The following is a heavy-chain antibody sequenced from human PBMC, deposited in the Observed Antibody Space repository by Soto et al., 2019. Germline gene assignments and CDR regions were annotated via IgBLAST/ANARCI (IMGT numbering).Heavy chain of an antibody. J-gene: IGHJ5*02. Sequence: LRHSYATSGFTLRHFSNSGVRQALGRELEWVGFIRSKDYGGTTEYAASVKGRFAISRDDSTGIAYLQMNSLKNEDTAVYYCTREIPYFVPWCQGT. CDR3: TREIPYFVP. CDR2: IRSKDYGGTT. D-gene: IGHD3-9*01. CDR1: GFTLRHFS. V-gene: IGHV3-49*02.